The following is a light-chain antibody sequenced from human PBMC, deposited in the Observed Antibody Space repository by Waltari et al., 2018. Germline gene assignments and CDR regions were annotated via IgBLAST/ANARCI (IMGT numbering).Light chain of an antibody. CDR3: CSYASTDSYV. Sequence: QSVLTQPASVSGSPGQSITISCPGTSSDGGSYNHVSWYQKHPGKAPTRMISEVTKRPSGISYRFSGSKSGNTASLTISGLQAEDEADYYCCSYASTDSYVFGTGTKVTVL. V-gene: IGLV2-23*02. CDR2: EVT. J-gene: IGLJ1*01. CDR1: SSDGGSYNH.